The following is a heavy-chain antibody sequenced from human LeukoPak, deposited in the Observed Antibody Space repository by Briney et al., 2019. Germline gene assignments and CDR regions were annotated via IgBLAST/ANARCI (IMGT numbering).Heavy chain of an antibody. D-gene: IGHD3-22*01. CDR3: ARHRDYYDT. J-gene: IGHJ4*01. Sequence: PSETLSLTCTVSGGSITNNNYYWGWIRQPPGKGLEWIGSMFYSGSTYYNPSLKSRVTMSVDTSKNRFSLKLTSVTAADTAVYYCARHRDYYDTWGHGTLVTVSS. V-gene: IGHV4-39*01. CDR1: GGSITNNNYY. CDR2: MFYSGST.